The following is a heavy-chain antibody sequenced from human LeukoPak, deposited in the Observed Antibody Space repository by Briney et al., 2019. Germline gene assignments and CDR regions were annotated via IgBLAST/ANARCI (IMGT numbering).Heavy chain of an antibody. D-gene: IGHD5-18*01. CDR3: ARGIQLWESGFDY. CDR1: GFTFDDYA. Sequence: GGTLRLSCAASGFTFDDYAMHWVRQAPGKGLEWVSLISGDGGSTYYADSVKGRFTISRDNSKNSLYLQMNSLRTEDTALYYCARGIQLWESGFDYWGQGTLVTVSS. J-gene: IGHJ4*02. CDR2: ISGDGGST. V-gene: IGHV3-43*02.